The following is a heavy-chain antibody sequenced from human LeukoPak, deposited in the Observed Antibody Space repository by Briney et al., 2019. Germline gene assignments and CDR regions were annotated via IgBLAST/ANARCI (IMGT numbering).Heavy chain of an antibody. J-gene: IGHJ4*02. Sequence: PSETLSLTCAVYGGSFSGYYWSWIRQPPGKGLEWIGEINHSGSTNYNPSLKSRVTISVDTSKNQFSLKLRSLRSDDTAVYYCASTPYSSSSPFDYWGQGTLVTVSS. D-gene: IGHD6-6*01. CDR2: INHSGST. CDR1: GGSFSGYY. V-gene: IGHV4-34*01. CDR3: ASTPYSSSSPFDY.